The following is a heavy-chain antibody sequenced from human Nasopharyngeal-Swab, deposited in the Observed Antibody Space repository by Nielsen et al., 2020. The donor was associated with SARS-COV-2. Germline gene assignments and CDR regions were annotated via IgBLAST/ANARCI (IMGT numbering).Heavy chain of an antibody. V-gene: IGHV1-58*01. Sequence: WVRQAPGQRLEWIGWIVVGSGNTNYAQKFQERVTITRDMSTSTAYMELSSLRSEDTAVYYCAASLPHDSSGYYSWGQGTLVTVSS. D-gene: IGHD3-22*01. J-gene: IGHJ4*02. CDR3: AASLPHDSSGYYS. CDR2: IVVGSGNT.